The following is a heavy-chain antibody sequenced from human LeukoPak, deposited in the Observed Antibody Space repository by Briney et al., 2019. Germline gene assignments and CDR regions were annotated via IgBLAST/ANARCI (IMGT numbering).Heavy chain of an antibody. V-gene: IGHV3-7*03. Sequence: GGSLRLSGAITEFTFTNYWKNWVRKASGKGLEWVANMSPDGNGKKYVDSVKGRFTISTDNAKKTLYLQMNSLRVEDTAIYYCLGYGNDNPWGQGALVTVSS. CDR1: EFTFTNYW. D-gene: IGHD5-12*01. CDR3: LGYGNDNP. CDR2: MSPDGNGK. J-gene: IGHJ4*02.